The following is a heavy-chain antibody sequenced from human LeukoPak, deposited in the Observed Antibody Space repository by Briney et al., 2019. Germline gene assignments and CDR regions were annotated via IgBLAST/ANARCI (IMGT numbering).Heavy chain of an antibody. Sequence: GGSLRLSCAASGFTFSSYGMHWVRQAPGKGLEWVAVIWYDGSNKYYADSVKGRFTISRDNSKNTLYLQMNSPRAEDTAVYYCARGVYYDSSGSIDYYFDYWGQGTMVTVSS. D-gene: IGHD3-22*01. V-gene: IGHV3-33*01. J-gene: IGHJ4*02. CDR2: IWYDGSNK. CDR3: ARGVYYDSSGSIDYYFDY. CDR1: GFTFSSYG.